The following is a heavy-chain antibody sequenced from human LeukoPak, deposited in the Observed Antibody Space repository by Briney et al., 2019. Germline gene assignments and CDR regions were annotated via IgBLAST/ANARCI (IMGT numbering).Heavy chain of an antibody. Sequence: GGPLRLSCAASGFTVSTNYMTWVRQAPGKGLEWVSVIYKAGDPYNADSVKGRFSISRDNRKNMLYLQMNSLRAEDTAVYYCARGLIYYDSRGHYLAERPYFDYWGQGTLVTVSS. J-gene: IGHJ4*02. CDR1: GFTVSTNY. D-gene: IGHD3-22*01. V-gene: IGHV3-53*01. CDR3: ARGLIYYDSRGHYLAERPYFDY. CDR2: IYKAGDP.